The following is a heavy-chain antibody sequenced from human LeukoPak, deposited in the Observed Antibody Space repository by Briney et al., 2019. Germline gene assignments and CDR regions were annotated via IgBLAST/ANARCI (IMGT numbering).Heavy chain of an antibody. V-gene: IGHV3-30*18. CDR2: ISYDGSNK. J-gene: IGHJ4*02. CDR1: GFTFSSYG. D-gene: IGHD4-17*01. CDR3: AKERDGDYPYDY. Sequence: GGSLRLSCAASGFTFSSYGMHWVRQAPGKGLEWVAVISYDGSNKYYADSVKGRFTISRDNSKNTLYLQMNSLRAEDTAVYYCAKERDGDYPYDYWGQGTPVTVSS.